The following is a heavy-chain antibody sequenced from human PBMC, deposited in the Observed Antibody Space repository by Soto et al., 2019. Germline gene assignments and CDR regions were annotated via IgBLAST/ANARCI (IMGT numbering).Heavy chain of an antibody. CDR3: AKDMGPQQLWAGTQFDP. Sequence: HPGGSLRLSCAASGFTFDDYTMHWVRQAPGKGLEWVSLISWDGGSTYYADSVKGRFTISRDNSKNSLYLQMNSLRTEDTALYYCAKDMGPQQLWAGTQFDPWGQGTLVTVSS. V-gene: IGHV3-43*01. J-gene: IGHJ5*02. D-gene: IGHD6-13*01. CDR2: ISWDGGST. CDR1: GFTFDDYT.